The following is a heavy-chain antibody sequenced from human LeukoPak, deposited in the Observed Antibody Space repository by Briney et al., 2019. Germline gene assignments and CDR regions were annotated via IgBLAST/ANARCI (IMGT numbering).Heavy chain of an antibody. J-gene: IGHJ3*02. D-gene: IGHD2-2*02. CDR3: ARGYPGPAFDI. CDR1: GGSISSGSYY. CDR2: IYTSGST. Sequence: PSQTLSLTCTVSGGSISSGSYYWSWIRQPAGKGLEWIGRIYTSGSTNYNPSLKSRVTISVDTSKNQFSLKLSSVTAADTAVYYCARGYPGPAFDIWGQGTMVTVSS. V-gene: IGHV4-61*02.